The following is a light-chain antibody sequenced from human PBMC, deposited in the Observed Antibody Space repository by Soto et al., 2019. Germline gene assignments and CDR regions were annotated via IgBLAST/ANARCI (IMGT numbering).Light chain of an antibody. CDR2: GAS. Sequence: EIVLTQSPGTLSLSPGERATLSCRASQSVSSRYFVWYQQKPGQAPRLLISGASSRATGIPDRFSGSGSGTDFTLTISRLEPEDFAVYYCQQYGSPPYTFGQGTKLEIK. V-gene: IGKV3-20*01. CDR1: QSVSSRY. J-gene: IGKJ2*01. CDR3: QQYGSPPYT.